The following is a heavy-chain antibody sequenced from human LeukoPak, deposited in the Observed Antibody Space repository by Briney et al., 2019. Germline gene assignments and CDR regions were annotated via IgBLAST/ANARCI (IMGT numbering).Heavy chain of an antibody. D-gene: IGHD3-3*01. CDR2: IYTTVST. J-gene: IGHJ4*02. CDR1: GGSISSYY. CDR3: ARDVRGWSGFDY. V-gene: IGHV4-4*07. Sequence: PSETLSLTCSVSGGSISSYYWSWIRQPAGKGLEWIWRIYTTVSTDYNPPLKSRVTMSVDTSKNQFSLNLSSVTAADTAVYYCARDVRGWSGFDYWGQGTLVTVSS.